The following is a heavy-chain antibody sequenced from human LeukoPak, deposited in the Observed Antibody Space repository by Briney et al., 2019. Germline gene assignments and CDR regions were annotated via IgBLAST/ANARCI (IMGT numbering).Heavy chain of an antibody. V-gene: IGHV3-30*18. J-gene: IGHJ4*02. CDR1: GFTFSSYW. CDR2: ISYDGSNK. Sequence: GGSLRLSCAASGFTFSSYWMSWVRQAPGKGLEWVAVISYDGSNKYYADSVKGRFTISRDNSKNTLYLQMNSLRAEDTAVYYCAKGEYYDILTGDFDYWGQGTLVTVSS. CDR3: AKGEYYDILTGDFDY. D-gene: IGHD3-9*01.